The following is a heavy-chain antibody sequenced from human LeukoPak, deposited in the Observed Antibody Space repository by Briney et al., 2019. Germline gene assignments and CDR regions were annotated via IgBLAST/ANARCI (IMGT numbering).Heavy chain of an antibody. V-gene: IGHV1-8*01. Sequence: ASVKVSCKASGYTFTSYDINWVRQATGQGLEWMGWMNPNSGNTGYAQKFQGRVTMTRNTSISTAYMELSSLRSEDTAVYYCARRTYYDFWSGYYTMGYYYYMDVWGKGTTVTVSS. CDR1: GYTFTSYD. J-gene: IGHJ6*03. CDR3: ARRTYYDFWSGYYTMGYYYYMDV. D-gene: IGHD3-3*01. CDR2: MNPNSGNT.